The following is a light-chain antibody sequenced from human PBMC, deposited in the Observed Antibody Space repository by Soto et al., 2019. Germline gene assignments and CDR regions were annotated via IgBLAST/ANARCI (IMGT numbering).Light chain of an antibody. Sequence: DVAMTQSPLSLPVTLGQPASISCRSSQSLTYSDGNTYLNWFHLRPGQSPRRLIYKVSNRDSGXPXRXXGSGSGCDFAMQISRVEAEDGGVYYCMQGTHWPPYTFGQGTKLEIK. CDR1: QSLTYSDGNTY. CDR3: MQGTHWPPYT. V-gene: IGKV2-30*01. CDR2: KVS. J-gene: IGKJ2*01.